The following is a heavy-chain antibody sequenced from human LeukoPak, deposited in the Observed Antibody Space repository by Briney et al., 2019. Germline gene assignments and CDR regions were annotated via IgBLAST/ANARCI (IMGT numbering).Heavy chain of an antibody. CDR2: ISYDGRIK. Sequence: GSLRLSCAASGYTFSYYAVHWVRQAPGKGLEWVAVISYDGRIKYYADSVKGRFTISRDNFKNTLYLQMNSLRPEDTALYYCAKDLGSSWLADFYSYGMDVWGQGTTVTVSS. J-gene: IGHJ6*02. CDR1: GYTFSYYA. V-gene: IGHV3-30*18. D-gene: IGHD6-13*01. CDR3: AKDLGSSWLADFYSYGMDV.